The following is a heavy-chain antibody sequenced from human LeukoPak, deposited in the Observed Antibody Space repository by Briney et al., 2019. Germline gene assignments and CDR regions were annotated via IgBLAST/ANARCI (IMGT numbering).Heavy chain of an antibody. D-gene: IGHD2-2*01. CDR1: GYTFTGYY. J-gene: IGHJ4*02. V-gene: IGHV1-2*02. CDR2: INPNSGGT. CDR3: ARTIVLVPAAFYFDY. Sequence: ASVKVSCKASGYTFTGYYMHWVRQAPGQGLERMGWINPNSGGTNYAQKFQGRVTMTRDTSISTAYMELSRLTSDDTAMYYCARTIVLVPAAFYFDYWGQGTLVTVSS.